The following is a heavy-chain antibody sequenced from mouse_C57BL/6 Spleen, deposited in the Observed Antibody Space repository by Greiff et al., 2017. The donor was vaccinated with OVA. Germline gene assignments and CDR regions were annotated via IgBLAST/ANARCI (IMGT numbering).Heavy chain of an antibody. CDR1: GFTFSSYT. J-gene: IGHJ3*01. Sequence: EVKLMESGGGLVKPGGSLKLSCAASGFTFSSYTMSWVRQTPETRLEWVATISGGGGNTYYPASVQGRFTISRDNAKNTLYLQMSSLRSEDTAWYYWARHGPGATMITTSWFAYWGQGTLVTVSA. CDR3: ARHGPGATMITTSWFAY. D-gene: IGHD2-4*01. V-gene: IGHV5-9*01. CDR2: ISGGGGNT.